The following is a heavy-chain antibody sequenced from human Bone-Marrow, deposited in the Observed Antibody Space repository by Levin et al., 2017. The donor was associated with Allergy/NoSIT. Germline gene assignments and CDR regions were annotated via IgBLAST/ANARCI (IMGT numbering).Heavy chain of an antibody. CDR2: ITGSGATT. J-gene: IGHJ4*02. V-gene: IGHV3-23*01. CDR1: GFSFNNYA. CDR3: AKKAGNWSPQEDYYDF. D-gene: IGHD5-24*01. Sequence: ASVKVSCTASGFSFNNYAMSWVRQAPGKGLEWVSTITGSGATTYYADSAKGRFIVSRDNTQSTLFLQIHSLRAEDTAVYYCAKKAGNWSPQEDYYDFWGQGTLVTVSS.